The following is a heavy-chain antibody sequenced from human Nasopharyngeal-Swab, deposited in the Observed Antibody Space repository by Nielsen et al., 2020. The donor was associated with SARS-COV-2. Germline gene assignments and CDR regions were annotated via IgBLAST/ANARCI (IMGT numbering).Heavy chain of an antibody. V-gene: IGHV3-23*01. J-gene: IGHJ6*02. Sequence: GRSLRLSCSASGFIFMNYAINGARQAPGRGRDGVSAMSAADDSTKSADSVKGRFTISRDNSQDTLDLQMSSLRAEDTAMYYCAKDRDSGDDPGEYYHYYGMDVWGQGTSVTVS. D-gene: IGHD5-12*01. CDR1: GFIFMNYA. CDR2: MSAADDST. CDR3: AKDRDSGDDPGEYYHYYGMDV.